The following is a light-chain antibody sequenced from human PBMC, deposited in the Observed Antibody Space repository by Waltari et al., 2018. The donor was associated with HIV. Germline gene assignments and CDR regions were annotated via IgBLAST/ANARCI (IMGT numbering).Light chain of an antibody. Sequence: ETVMTQSPATLSVSPGERATLSCRASQSVSSNLAWYQQKPGQAPRLLIYGASTRATGIPCRFSGSGSGTEFTLTISSLQSEDFAVYYCQQYDNWPPLTFGGGTKVEIK. CDR1: QSVSSN. J-gene: IGKJ4*01. CDR3: QQYDNWPPLT. V-gene: IGKV3-15*01. CDR2: GAS.